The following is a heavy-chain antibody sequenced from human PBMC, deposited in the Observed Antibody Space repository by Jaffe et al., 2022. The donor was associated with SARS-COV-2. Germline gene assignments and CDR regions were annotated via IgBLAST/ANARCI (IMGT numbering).Heavy chain of an antibody. J-gene: IGHJ4*02. CDR2: INTNTGKP. V-gene: IGHV7-4-1*02. D-gene: IGHD1-26*01. Sequence: QVQLVQSGSELQKPGASVNVSCKASGSPFNRYALNWVRQAPGQGLEWMGWINTNTGKPTYAQDFRERFVFSLDTSVSTAYLQISSLKAEDSGIYFCAGGLGAPSLWGQGSLVTVSS. CDR1: GSPFNRYA. CDR3: AGGLGAPSL.